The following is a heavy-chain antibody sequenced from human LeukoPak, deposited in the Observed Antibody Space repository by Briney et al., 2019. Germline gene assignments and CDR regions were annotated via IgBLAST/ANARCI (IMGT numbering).Heavy chain of an antibody. J-gene: IGHJ5*02. Sequence: GGSLRLSCAASGFTFSTPAMTWVRQAPGKGLEWVPGISGSGTTDYADSVKGRFTISRDNSRNTLYLQMNSQRAEDTAVYYCGKDFHWGGPWGQGTLVTVSS. CDR2: ISGSGTT. CDR3: GKDFHWGGP. CDR1: GFTFSTPA. V-gene: IGHV3-23*01. D-gene: IGHD3-9*01.